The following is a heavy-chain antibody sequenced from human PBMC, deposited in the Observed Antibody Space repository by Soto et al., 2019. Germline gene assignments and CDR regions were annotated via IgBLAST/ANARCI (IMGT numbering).Heavy chain of an antibody. CDR3: ANFIVVVVAAKGGYMDV. D-gene: IGHD2-15*01. V-gene: IGHV3-23*01. Sequence: GGSLRLSCAASGFTFSSYAMSWVRQAPGKGLEWVSAIRGSGGSTYYADSVKGRFTISRDNSKNTLYLQMNSLRAEDTAVYYCANFIVVVVAAKGGYMDVWGKGTTVTVSS. CDR1: GFTFSSYA. J-gene: IGHJ6*03. CDR2: IRGSGGST.